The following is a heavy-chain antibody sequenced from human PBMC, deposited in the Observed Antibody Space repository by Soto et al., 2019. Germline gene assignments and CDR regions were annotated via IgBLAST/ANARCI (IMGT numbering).Heavy chain of an antibody. V-gene: IGHV4-34*01. Sequence: SENLSLTCAVYAASSSAYYWRWIRQPPEKGVEWIGEITHSGSTNYNPSFQSRVTISVDTSENQFSLKLSSVTSAATAVYYCAGAAPRYWRGCNCFPGGGYLGQGNLVTVS. J-gene: IGHJ4*02. D-gene: IGHD2-15*01. CDR1: AASSSAYY. CDR3: AGAAPRYWRGCNCFPGGGY. CDR2: ITHSGST.